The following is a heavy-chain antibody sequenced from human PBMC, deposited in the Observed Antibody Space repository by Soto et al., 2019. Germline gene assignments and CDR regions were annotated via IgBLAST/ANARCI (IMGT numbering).Heavy chain of an antibody. CDR2: INHSGST. J-gene: IGHJ6*03. Sequence: PSETLSLTCAVYGGSFSGYYWSWIRQPPGKGLEWIGEINHSGSTNYNPSLKSRVTISVDTSKNQFSLKLSSVTAADTAVYYCARHVMREVVIAIFHYYYYMDVWGKGTTVNVSS. CDR3: ARHVMREVVIAIFHYYYYMDV. V-gene: IGHV4-34*01. CDR1: GGSFSGYY. D-gene: IGHD2-21*01.